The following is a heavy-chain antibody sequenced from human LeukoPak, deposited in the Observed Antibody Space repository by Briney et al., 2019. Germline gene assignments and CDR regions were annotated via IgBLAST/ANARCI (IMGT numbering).Heavy chain of an antibody. V-gene: IGHV4-59*12. CDR2: IYYSGST. D-gene: IGHD3-10*01. CDR3: ARGESNTRITMVQGVIWRPRWFDP. J-gene: IGHJ5*02. Sequence: SETLSLTCTVSGGSISSYYWSWIRQPPGKGLEWIGYIYYSGSTNYNPSLKSRVTISVDTSKNQFSLKLSSVTAADTAVYYCARGESNTRITMVQGVIWRPRWFDPWGQGTLVTVSS. CDR1: GGSISSYY.